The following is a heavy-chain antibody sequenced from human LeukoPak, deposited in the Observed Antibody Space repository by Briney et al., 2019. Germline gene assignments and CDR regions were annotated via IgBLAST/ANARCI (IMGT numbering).Heavy chain of an antibody. Sequence: ASVKVSCKASGYTFTSYYMHWVRQAPGQGLGWMGIINPSGGSTSYAQKFQGRVTMTRGTSTSTVYMELSSLRSEDTAVYYCARDSSITFGGVIVLRYYFDYWGQGTLVTVSS. J-gene: IGHJ4*02. CDR2: INPSGGST. V-gene: IGHV1-46*01. D-gene: IGHD3-16*02. CDR3: ARDSSITFGGVIVLRYYFDY. CDR1: GYTFTSYY.